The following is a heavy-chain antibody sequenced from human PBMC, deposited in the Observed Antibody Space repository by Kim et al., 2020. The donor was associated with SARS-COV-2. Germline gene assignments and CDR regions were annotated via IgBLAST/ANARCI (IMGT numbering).Heavy chain of an antibody. CDR3: AKRPLYYYESNCKANF. V-gene: IGHV4-39*01. CDR2: IHYSGDI. Sequence: SETLSLTCSVSGGSVSTSSHYWGWIRQPPGKGLEWIGNIHYSGDIHYNPSLKGRVTISIDTSKNQFSLKVTSVTATDTAMYYCAKRPLYYYESNCKANF. D-gene: IGHD3-22*01. CDR1: GGSVSTSSHY. J-gene: IGHJ4*01.